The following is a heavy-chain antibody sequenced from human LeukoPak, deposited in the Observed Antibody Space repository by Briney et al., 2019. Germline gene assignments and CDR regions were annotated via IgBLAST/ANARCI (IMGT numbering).Heavy chain of an antibody. V-gene: IGHV4-39*01. Sequence: PSETLSLTCTVSGDSIRTSSYYWGWIRQTPGKGLEWLGSIYYSGITHYNPSLKRRVTIYVDTSRNQFSLHLYSVTAADTALFYCARSDYYDYRQIDFWGQGTLVTVSS. CDR1: GDSIRTSSYY. CDR3: ARSDYYDYRQIDF. J-gene: IGHJ4*02. D-gene: IGHD3-22*01. CDR2: IYYSGIT.